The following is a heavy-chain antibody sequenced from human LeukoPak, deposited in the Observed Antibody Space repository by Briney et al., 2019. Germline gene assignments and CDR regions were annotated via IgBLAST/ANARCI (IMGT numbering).Heavy chain of an antibody. CDR1: GYTFTGYS. D-gene: IGHD6-6*01. CDR2: INPNSGGT. J-gene: IGHJ3*02. CDR3: ASLAARQPDAFDI. Sequence: GASVKVSCKASGYTFTGYSMHWVRQAPGQGLEWIGWINPNSGGTNYAQKFQGRVTMTGDTSISTAYMELSRLRSDDTAVYYCASLAARQPDAFDIWGQGTVVTVSS. V-gene: IGHV1-2*02.